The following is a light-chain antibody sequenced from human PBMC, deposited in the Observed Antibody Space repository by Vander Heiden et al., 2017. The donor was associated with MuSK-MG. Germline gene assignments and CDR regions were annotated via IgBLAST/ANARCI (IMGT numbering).Light chain of an antibody. V-gene: IGLV3-19*01. J-gene: IGLJ2*01. CDR3: NSRYSIGNLMV. Sequence: SSELTQDPAVSVALGQTVRITCQGDSLSSYYASWYHQKPGRAPLLVIYDKNNRPSGIPDRFSGSSSVNTASLTITGAQAEDDPDYYCNSRYSIGNLMVFGLGTKLTVL. CDR2: DKN. CDR1: SLSSYY.